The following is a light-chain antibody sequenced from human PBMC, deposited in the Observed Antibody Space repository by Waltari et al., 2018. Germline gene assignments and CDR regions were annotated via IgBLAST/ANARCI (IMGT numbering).Light chain of an antibody. Sequence: QSVLTQPPSVSAAPGPSVTLSCTRSNSNLGAGPGFHWYHQLPGIAPKLLIYGNTNRPSGVPDRFSGSKSGTSASLAITGLQAEDEAVYYCQSYDSSLSGVVFGGGTKLTVL. CDR2: GNT. J-gene: IGLJ2*01. V-gene: IGLV1-40*01. CDR1: NSNLGAGPG. CDR3: QSYDSSLSGVV.